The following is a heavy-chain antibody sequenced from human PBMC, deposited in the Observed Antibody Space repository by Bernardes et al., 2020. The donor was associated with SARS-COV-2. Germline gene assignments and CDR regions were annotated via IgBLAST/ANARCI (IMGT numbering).Heavy chain of an antibody. CDR3: AGSSCGIDCYIGGLRSWDYGMDV. CDR1: GGSISSSNYY. Sequence: ETLSLTCTVSGGSISSSNYYWGWIRQAPGKGLEWIGSRYSSGSTYYNPSLQSRVTEPVDTSKNQFSLRLSFATAADTAVYYCAGSSCGIDCYIGGLRSWDYGMDVWGQGTTVIVSS. J-gene: IGHJ6*02. CDR2: RYSSGST. V-gene: IGHV4-39*01. D-gene: IGHD2-21*01.